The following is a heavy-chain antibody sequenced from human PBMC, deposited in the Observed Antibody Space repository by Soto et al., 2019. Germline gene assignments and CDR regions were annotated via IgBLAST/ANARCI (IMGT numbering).Heavy chain of an antibody. CDR3: ARVGGAIAAAGSEY. V-gene: IGHV1-8*01. J-gene: IGHJ4*02. D-gene: IGHD6-13*01. CDR2: MNPNSGNT. Sequence: ASVKVSCKASGYTFTSYDINWVRQATGQGLEWMGWMNPNSGNTGYAQKFQGRVTMTRNTSISTAYMELSSLRSEDTAVYYCARVGGAIAAAGSEYWGQGTLVTVSS. CDR1: GYTFTSYD.